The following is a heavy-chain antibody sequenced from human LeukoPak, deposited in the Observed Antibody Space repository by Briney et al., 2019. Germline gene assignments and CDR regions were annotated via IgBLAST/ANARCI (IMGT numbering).Heavy chain of an antibody. CDR1: GFTFSSYG. J-gene: IGHJ4*02. V-gene: IGHV3-23*01. D-gene: IGHD2-2*01. Sequence: GGTLRLSCAASGFTFSSYGMSWVRQAPGKGLEWVSAISGSGGSTYYADSVKGRFTISRDNSKNTLYLQMNSLRAEDTAVYYCAKEGWVVPAAHFDYWGQGTLVTVSS. CDR3: AKEGWVVPAAHFDY. CDR2: ISGSGGST.